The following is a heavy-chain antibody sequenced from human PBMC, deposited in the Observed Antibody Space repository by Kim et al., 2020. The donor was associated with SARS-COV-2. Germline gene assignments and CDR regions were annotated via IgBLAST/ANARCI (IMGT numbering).Heavy chain of an antibody. CDR1: GDSVSSNSAA. CDR2: TYYRSKWYN. Sequence: SQTLSLTCAISGDSVSSNSAAWNWIRQSPSRGLEWLGRTYYRSKWYNDYAVSVKSRITINPDTSKNQFSLQLNSVTPEDTAVYYCARDLFDRYGSGSYEDYYYYGMDVWGQGTTVTVSS. V-gene: IGHV6-1*01. J-gene: IGHJ6*02. CDR3: ARDLFDRYGSGSYEDYYYYGMDV. D-gene: IGHD3-10*01.